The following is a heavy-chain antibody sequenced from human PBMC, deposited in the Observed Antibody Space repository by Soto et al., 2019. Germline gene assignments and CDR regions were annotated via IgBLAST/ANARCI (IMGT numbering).Heavy chain of an antibody. J-gene: IGHJ5*02. CDR2: IYYSGST. CDR3: ARALGYSYGNWFDP. D-gene: IGHD5-18*01. CDR1: GGSISIYY. V-gene: IGHV4-59*01. Sequence: PSETLSLTCTVSGGSISIYYWSWIRQPPGKGLEWIGYIYYSGSTNYNPSLKSRVTISVDTSKNQFSLKLSSVTAADTAVYYCARALGYSYGNWFDPWGQGTLVTVSS.